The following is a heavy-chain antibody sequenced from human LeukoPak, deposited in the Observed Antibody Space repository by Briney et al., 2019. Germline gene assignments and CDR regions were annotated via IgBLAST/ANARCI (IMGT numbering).Heavy chain of an antibody. D-gene: IGHD5-18*01. CDR2: ISSSSSTI. J-gene: IGHJ4*02. CDR3: ARDDGGPIQLWSFDY. Sequence: GGSLRLSCAASGFTFSSYAMNWVRQAPGKGLEWVSYISSSSSTIYYADSVKGRFTISRDNAKNSLYLQMNSLRAEDTAVYYCARDDGGPIQLWSFDYWGQGTLVTVSS. CDR1: GFTFSSYA. V-gene: IGHV3-48*04.